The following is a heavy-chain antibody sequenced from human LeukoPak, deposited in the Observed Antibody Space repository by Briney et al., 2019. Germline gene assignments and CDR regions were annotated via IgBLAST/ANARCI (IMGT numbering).Heavy chain of an antibody. D-gene: IGHD2-2*01. J-gene: IGHJ6*02. CDR1: GGSISSYY. Sequence: SETLSLTCTVSGGSISSYYWSWIRQPPGKGLEWIGYIYYSGSTNYNPSLKSRVTISVDTSKNQFSLKLSSVTAADTAVYYCARARGTSCYSRYYGMDVWGQGTTVTVSS. V-gene: IGHV4-59*08. CDR3: ARARGTSCYSRYYGMDV. CDR2: IYYSGST.